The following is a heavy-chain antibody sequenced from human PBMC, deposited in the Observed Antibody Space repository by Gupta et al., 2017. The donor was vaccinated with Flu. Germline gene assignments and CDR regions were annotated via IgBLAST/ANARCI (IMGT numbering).Heavy chain of an antibody. V-gene: IGHV1-69*06. D-gene: IGHD3-3*01. CDR1: SYA. CDR2: IIPIFGTA. CDR3: AREGTIRFLTHIYYYGMDV. Sequence: SYAISWVRQAPGHGLEWMGGIIPIFGTANYAQKFQGRVTITADKSTSTAYMELSSLRSEDTAVYYCAREGTIRFLTHIYYYGMDVWGQGTTVTVSS. J-gene: IGHJ6*02.